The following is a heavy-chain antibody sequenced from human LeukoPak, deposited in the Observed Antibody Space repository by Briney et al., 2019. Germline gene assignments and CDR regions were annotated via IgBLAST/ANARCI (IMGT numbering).Heavy chain of an antibody. D-gene: IGHD1-1*01. V-gene: IGHV3-33*01. Sequence: PGGPLRLSCAASGFTFSSYGMHWVRQAPGKGLEWVAVIWYDGSNKYYADSVKGRFTISRDNSKNTLYLQMNSLRAEDTAVYYCARSIWNYYYYMDVWGKGTTVTVSS. CDR1: GFTFSSYG. CDR3: ARSIWNYYYYMDV. J-gene: IGHJ6*03. CDR2: IWYDGSNK.